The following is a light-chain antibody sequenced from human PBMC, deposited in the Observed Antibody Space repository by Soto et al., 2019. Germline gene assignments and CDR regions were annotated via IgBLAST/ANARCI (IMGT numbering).Light chain of an antibody. CDR2: RTS. J-gene: IGKJ4*01. CDR3: QQRSNWPPT. CDR1: QSVSSSY. V-gene: IGKV3D-20*02. Sequence: EIVLTQSPGTLSLSPGERATLSCRASQSVSSSYLAWYQQKPGQAPRLLIYRTSNRATGIPARFSGSGSGTDFTLTISSLEPEDSALYFCQQRSNWPPTFGGGTKVEIK.